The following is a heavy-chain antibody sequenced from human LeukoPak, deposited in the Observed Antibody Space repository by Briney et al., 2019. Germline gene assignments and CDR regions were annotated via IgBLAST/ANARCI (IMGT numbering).Heavy chain of an antibody. Sequence: GGSLRLSCAASGFTVSNTYMSWVRQAPGKGLEWVSLIYSGGGTYSADSVKGRFTISRDISKNTLYLQMNSLRAEDTAVYYCARDCSNYLGGYYYYGMDVWGQGTTVTVSS. CDR3: ARDCSNYLGGYYYYGMDV. V-gene: IGHV3-53*01. J-gene: IGHJ6*02. CDR2: IYSGGGT. D-gene: IGHD4-11*01. CDR1: GFTVSNTY.